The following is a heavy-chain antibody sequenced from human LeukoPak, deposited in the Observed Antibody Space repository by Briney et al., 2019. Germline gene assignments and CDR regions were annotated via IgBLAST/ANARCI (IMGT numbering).Heavy chain of an antibody. CDR1: GFTFSSYG. Sequence: GGSLRLSCAASGFTFSSYGMNWARHAPGEGLGWVSGFSGSTGSTHYADSVKGRFTISRDNSRDTLSLQMNSLRGEDTAVYYCARGGMRGKISYTYYYMDVWGKGTTVTVSS. CDR3: ARGGMRGKISYTYYYMDV. CDR2: FSGSTGST. V-gene: IGHV3-23*01. J-gene: IGHJ6*03. D-gene: IGHD2-2*02.